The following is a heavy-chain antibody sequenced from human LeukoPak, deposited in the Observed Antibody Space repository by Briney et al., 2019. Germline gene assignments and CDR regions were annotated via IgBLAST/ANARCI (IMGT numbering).Heavy chain of an antibody. V-gene: IGHV3-33*01. D-gene: IGHD3-10*01. CDR2: IWYDGRNK. J-gene: IGHJ4*02. CDR1: GFTFSNHI. Sequence: GTSLRLSCAASGFTFSNHIMHWVRQAPGKGLEWVAGIWYDGRNKYYGDSVRGRFTISKDDSENTLCLQVNSLRAEDTAVYHCARDTFYYGSGTYYYHYFDYWGQGTLVTVSS. CDR3: ARDTFYYGSGTYYYHYFDY.